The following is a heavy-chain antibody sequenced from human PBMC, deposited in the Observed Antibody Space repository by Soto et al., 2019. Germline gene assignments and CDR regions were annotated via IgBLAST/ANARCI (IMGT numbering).Heavy chain of an antibody. D-gene: IGHD1-7*01. J-gene: IGHJ5*02. CDR2: ISGSGGST. V-gene: IGHV3-23*01. CDR1: GFTFSSYA. CDR3: AKSTDNWNYVAWFDP. Sequence: GGSLRLSCAASGFTFSSYAMSWVRQAPGKGLEWVSAISGSGGSTYYADSVKGRFTISRDNSKNTLYLQMNSLRAEDTAVYYCAKSTDNWNYVAWFDPWGQGTLVTVSS.